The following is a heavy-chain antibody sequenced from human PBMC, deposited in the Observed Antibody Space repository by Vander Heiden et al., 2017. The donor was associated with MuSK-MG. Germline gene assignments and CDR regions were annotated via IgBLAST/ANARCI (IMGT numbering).Heavy chain of an antibody. J-gene: IGHJ4*01. V-gene: IGHV3-11*04. Sequence: QVQLVESGRGLVKPGGSLRLSCAASGFTFSVYYMSWTRQAAGKGLEWVSYISSGGSTIYVADSVKGRFTISRDNAKNSLYMEMDGMRAEDTYVYYGASDMKGDSGDDWSHVSMVT. CDR3: ASDMKGDSGDD. CDR1: GFTFSVYY. D-gene: IGHD2-21*02. CDR2: ISSGGSTI.